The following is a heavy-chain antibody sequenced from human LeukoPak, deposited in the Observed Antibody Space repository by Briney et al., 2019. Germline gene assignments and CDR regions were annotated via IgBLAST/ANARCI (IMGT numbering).Heavy chain of an antibody. V-gene: IGHV1-2*02. D-gene: IGHD6-19*01. CDR3: AISYGRVAGTDFDY. CDR1: GYTFTGYY. Sequence: GASVKVSCKASGYTFTGYYMHWVRQAPGQGLDWMGWMNPGSGERKYVQSFQGRVTLTRDTSITTASMALSGLTSGDTAVYYCAISYGRVAGTDFDYWGQGTLVSVAS. J-gene: IGHJ4*02. CDR2: MNPGSGER.